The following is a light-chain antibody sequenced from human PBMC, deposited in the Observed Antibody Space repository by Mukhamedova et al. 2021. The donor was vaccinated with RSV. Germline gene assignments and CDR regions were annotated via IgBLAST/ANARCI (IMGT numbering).Light chain of an antibody. Sequence: WYHRRVHGTAPKLLIYHTSGLASGVPSRFSGSGSGTDFTLTISSLQPEDFATYYCQQSVSTPFTFGPGTNVDIK. CDR3: QQSVSTPFT. V-gene: IGKV1-39*01. CDR2: HTS. J-gene: IGKJ3*01.